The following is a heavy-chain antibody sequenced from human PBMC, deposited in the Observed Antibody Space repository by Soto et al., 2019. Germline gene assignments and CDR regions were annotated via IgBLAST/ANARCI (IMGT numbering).Heavy chain of an antibody. CDR3: ASRAPCGAAPGCRDMDV. D-gene: IGHD2-21*01. CDR2: ISAYNGNT. Sequence: ASVKASCKSSGYNFISHSITWVRQAPGQGLEWMGRISAYNGNTNHAQKFQGRLTMTTDTSTSTAYMELRSLRSDDTAVYYSASRAPCGAAPGCRDMDVWRQATTVTVSS. J-gene: IGHJ6*02. V-gene: IGHV1-18*01. CDR1: GYNFISHS.